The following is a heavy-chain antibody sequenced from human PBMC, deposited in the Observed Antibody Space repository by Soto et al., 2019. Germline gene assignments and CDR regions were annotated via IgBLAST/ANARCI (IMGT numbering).Heavy chain of an antibody. CDR2: IVVGSGNT. D-gene: IGHD3-22*01. Sequence: SVKVSCKASGFTFTSSAVQWVRQARGQRLEWIGWIVVGSGNTNYAQKFQERVTITRDMSTSTAYMELSSLRSEDTAVYYCAAAAVDSSGYRYYYGMDVWGQGTTVTVSS. CDR3: AAAAVDSSGYRYYYGMDV. V-gene: IGHV1-58*01. CDR1: GFTFTSSA. J-gene: IGHJ6*02.